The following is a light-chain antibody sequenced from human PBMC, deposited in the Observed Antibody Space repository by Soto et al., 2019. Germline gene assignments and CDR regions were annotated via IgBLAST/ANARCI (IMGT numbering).Light chain of an antibody. CDR2: GNS. Sequence: QSVLTQPPSVSGAPGQRVTISCTGSSSNIGAGYDVHWYQQLPGTAPKLLIYGNSNRPSGVPDRFSGSKSGTSASLAITGLHAEDEADYYCLSYLSSLSAWVFGRGTKLTVL. V-gene: IGLV1-40*01. J-gene: IGLJ3*02. CDR1: SSNIGAGYD. CDR3: LSYLSSLSAWV.